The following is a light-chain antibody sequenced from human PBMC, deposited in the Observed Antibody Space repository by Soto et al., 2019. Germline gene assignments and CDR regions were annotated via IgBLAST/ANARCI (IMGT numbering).Light chain of an antibody. J-gene: IGKJ1*01. CDR1: QSVSNSY. Sequence: EIVLTQSPGTLSLSPGERATLSCRTSQSVSNSYLAWYQQKPGQAPRLLIYGASCRATGIPDRFSGSGSGTDFTVTISRLEPEDFAVYYCQQYGSSPPEAFGQGTKVEIK. CDR3: QQYGSSPPEA. V-gene: IGKV3-20*01. CDR2: GAS.